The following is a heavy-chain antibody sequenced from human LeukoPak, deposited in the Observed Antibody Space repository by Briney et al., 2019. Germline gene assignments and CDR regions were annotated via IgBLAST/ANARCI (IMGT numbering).Heavy chain of an antibody. CDR2: ISGSGGST. CDR3: AKLTKREGGSFDY. J-gene: IGHJ4*02. CDR1: GFTFSSYA. Sequence: GGSLRLSCAASGFTFSSYAMSWVRQAPGKGLEWVSAISGSGGSTYYADPVKGRFTISRDNSKNTLYLQMNSLRAEDTAVYYCAKLTKREGGSFDYWGQGTLVTVSS. V-gene: IGHV3-23*01. D-gene: IGHD4/OR15-4a*01.